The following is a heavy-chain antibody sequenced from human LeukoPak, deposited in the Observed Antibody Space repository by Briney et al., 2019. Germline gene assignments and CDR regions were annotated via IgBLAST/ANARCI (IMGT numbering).Heavy chain of an antibody. Sequence: GGSLRLSCAASGFTFSSYAMHWVRQAPGKGLEWVAVISYDGSNKYYADSVKGRFTISRDNSKNTLFLQMNSLRAEDTAVYFYARDNYSSSWYKGEFVYWGQGTLVTVSS. V-gene: IGHV3-30-3*01. CDR3: ARDNYSSSWYKGEFVY. J-gene: IGHJ4*02. D-gene: IGHD6-13*01. CDR1: GFTFSSYA. CDR2: ISYDGSNK.